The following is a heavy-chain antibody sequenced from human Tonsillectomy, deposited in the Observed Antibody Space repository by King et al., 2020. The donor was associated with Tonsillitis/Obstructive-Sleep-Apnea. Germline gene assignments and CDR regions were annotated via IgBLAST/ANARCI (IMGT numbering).Heavy chain of an antibody. Sequence: VQLVESGGGVVQPGRSLRLSCAASGFTFSSYGMHWVRQAPGKGLEWVAVISSDGSNKYYADSVKGRFTISRDNSKNTLYLQMNSLRAEDTAVYYCAKDHRRAAAGPDYWGQGTLSPSPQ. J-gene: IGHJ4*02. CDR2: ISSDGSNK. CDR1: GFTFSSYG. V-gene: IGHV3-30*18. CDR3: AKDHRRAAAGPDY. D-gene: IGHD6-13*01.